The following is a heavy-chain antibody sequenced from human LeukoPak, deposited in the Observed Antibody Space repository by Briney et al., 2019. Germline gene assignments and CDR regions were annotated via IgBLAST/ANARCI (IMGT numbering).Heavy chain of an antibody. V-gene: IGHV4-4*07. J-gene: IGHJ4*02. Sequence: SETLSLTCAVSGGSISTYYWSWIRQPAGKGLEWIGRIYTSGSTNYNPSLKSRVTISVDTSKNQFSLKLNSVNAADTAVYYCARSGTAAGRRDYWGQGTLVTVSS. D-gene: IGHD6-13*01. CDR1: GGSISTYY. CDR2: IYTSGST. CDR3: ARSGTAAGRRDY.